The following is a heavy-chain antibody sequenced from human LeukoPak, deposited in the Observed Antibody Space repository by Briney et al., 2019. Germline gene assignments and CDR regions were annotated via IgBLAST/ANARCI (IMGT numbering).Heavy chain of an antibody. CDR2: SNSNGETT. CDR3: ARQLGYSYGYAFDY. CDR1: GFTFSSYE. Sequence: GGSLRLSCAASGFTFSSYEVSWVRQAPGKGLEWLSSSNSNGETTYYVDSVKGRFTISRDNAKNSLYMQMNSLRAEDTAVYYCARQLGYSYGYAFDYWGQGTLVTVSS. V-gene: IGHV3-48*03. J-gene: IGHJ4*02. D-gene: IGHD5-18*01.